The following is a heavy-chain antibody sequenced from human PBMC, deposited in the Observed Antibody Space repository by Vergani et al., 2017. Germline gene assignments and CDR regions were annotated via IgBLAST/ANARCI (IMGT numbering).Heavy chain of an antibody. CDR2: IYYSGST. Sequence: QLQLQESGPGLVKPSETLSLTCTVSGGSISSSSYYWGWIRQPPGKGLEWIGSIYYSGSTYYNPSLKSRVTISVDTSKNQFSLKLSSVTAADTAVYYCARTRSENYYDSSGYLYYFDYWGQGTLVTVSS. V-gene: IGHV4-39*07. CDR3: ARTRSENYYDSSGYLYYFDY. CDR1: GGSISSSSYY. J-gene: IGHJ4*02. D-gene: IGHD3-22*01.